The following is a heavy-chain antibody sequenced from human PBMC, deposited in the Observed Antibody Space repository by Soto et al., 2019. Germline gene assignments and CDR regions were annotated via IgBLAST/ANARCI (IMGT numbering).Heavy chain of an antibody. CDR1: GFTFSSYA. D-gene: IGHD3-10*01. Sequence: LSLTCSASGFTFSSYAMSWVRQAPGKGLEWVSAISGSGGSTYYADSVKGRFTISRDNSKNTLYLQMNSLRAEDTAVYYCAKDLDYYGSGSYYDYWGQGTLVTVSS. CDR3: AKDLDYYGSGSYYDY. J-gene: IGHJ4*02. V-gene: IGHV3-23*01. CDR2: ISGSGGST.